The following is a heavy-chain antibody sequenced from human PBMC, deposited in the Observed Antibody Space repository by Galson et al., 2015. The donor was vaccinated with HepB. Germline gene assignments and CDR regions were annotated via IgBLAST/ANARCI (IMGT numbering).Heavy chain of an antibody. J-gene: IGHJ4*02. CDR3: ARDFLGLADY. CDR1: GYTFAGRY. CDR2: INPNSGVT. D-gene: IGHD2/OR15-2a*01. Sequence: SVQVSCKASGYTFAGRYMHWVRQAPGQGLEYMGRINPNSGVTNYAQKFQGRVIMTRDTSISTAYMELSGLTSDDTAVYYCARDFLGLADYWGQGTPVTVSS. V-gene: IGHV1-2*02.